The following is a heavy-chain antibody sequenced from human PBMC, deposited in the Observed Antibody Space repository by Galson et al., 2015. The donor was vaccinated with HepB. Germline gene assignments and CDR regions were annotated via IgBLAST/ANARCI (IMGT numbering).Heavy chain of an antibody. J-gene: IGHJ3*02. Sequence: SLRLSCAASGFTFSDYYMSWLRQAPGKGLEWVSYISSSRSYTNYADSVKGRFTISRDNAKNSLYVQMNSLRAEDTAVYYCARERGIVVVTTGAFDIWGQGARVTFPS. CDR2: ISSSRSYT. D-gene: IGHD3-22*01. V-gene: IGHV3-11*05. CDR1: GFTFSDYY. CDR3: ARERGIVVVTTGAFDI.